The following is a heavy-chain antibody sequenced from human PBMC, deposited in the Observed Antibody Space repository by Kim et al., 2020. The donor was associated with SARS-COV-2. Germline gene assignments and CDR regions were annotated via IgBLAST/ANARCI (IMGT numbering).Heavy chain of an antibody. D-gene: IGHD5-18*01. Sequence: SVKVSCKASGGTFSSYAISWVRQAPGQGLEWMGRIIPILGIANYAQKFQGRVTITADKSTSTAYMELSSLRSEDTAVYYCAREVGGYSYGPPVYWGQGTLVTVSS. V-gene: IGHV1-69*04. CDR3: AREVGGYSYGPPVY. CDR2: IIPILGIA. CDR1: GGTFSSYA. J-gene: IGHJ4*02.